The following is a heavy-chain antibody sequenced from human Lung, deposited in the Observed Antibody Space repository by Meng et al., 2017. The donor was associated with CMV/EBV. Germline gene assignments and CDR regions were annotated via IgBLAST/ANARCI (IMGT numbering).Heavy chain of an antibody. CDR3: ARAIIRGVPAVDYYYGMDV. J-gene: IGHJ6*02. D-gene: IGHD2-2*01. CDR1: GGTFSSYA. CDR2: IIPILGIA. V-gene: IGHV1-69*10. Sequence: SXXVSXKASGGTFSSYAISWVRQAPGQGLEWMGGIIPILGIANYAQKFQGRVTITADKSTSTAYMELSSLRSEDTAVYYCARAIIRGVPAVDYYYGMDVGXQGTXVT.